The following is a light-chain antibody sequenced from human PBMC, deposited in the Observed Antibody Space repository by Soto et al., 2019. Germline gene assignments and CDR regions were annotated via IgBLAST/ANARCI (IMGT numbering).Light chain of an antibody. CDR1: QSISNW. Sequence: DIQMTQSPSTLSASVGDRVTITCRASQSISNWLAWYQQKPGKAPKVLIYKASTLESGVPSRFRGSGSGTECTLTISSLQPDDFATYYCQQYHSYSHTFGQGTKLEIK. J-gene: IGKJ2*01. CDR3: QQYHSYSHT. CDR2: KAS. V-gene: IGKV1-5*03.